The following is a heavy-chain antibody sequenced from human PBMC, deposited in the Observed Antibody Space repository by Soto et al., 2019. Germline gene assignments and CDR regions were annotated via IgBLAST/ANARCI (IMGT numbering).Heavy chain of an antibody. CDR2: IYYSGST. CDR1: GGSISSSSYY. V-gene: IGHV4-39*07. Sequence: LSLTCTVSGGSISSSSYYWGWIRQPLGKGLEWIGSIYYSGSTYYNPSLKSRVTISMDESQNHFSLKLTSVTAADTAVYFCARDFKAPNNAWAFDYWGQGALVTVSS. J-gene: IGHJ4*02. CDR3: ARDFKAPNNAWAFDY. D-gene: IGHD3-16*01.